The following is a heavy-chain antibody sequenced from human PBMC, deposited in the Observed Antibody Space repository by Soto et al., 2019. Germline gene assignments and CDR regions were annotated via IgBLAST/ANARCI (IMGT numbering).Heavy chain of an antibody. Sequence: EVQLVESGGGLVKPGGSLRLSCAASGFTFRSHSMNWVRQAPGKGLECVSSIGTSSSYIYYADSVKGRFTISRDNDQNSLYLQMNSLSAEDTAVYYCALSASPSLPLRNNWFDPWGQGTLVTVSS. D-gene: IGHD2-2*01. V-gene: IGHV3-21*01. CDR2: IGTSSSYI. CDR1: GFTFRSHS. CDR3: ALSASPSLPLRNNWFDP. J-gene: IGHJ5*02.